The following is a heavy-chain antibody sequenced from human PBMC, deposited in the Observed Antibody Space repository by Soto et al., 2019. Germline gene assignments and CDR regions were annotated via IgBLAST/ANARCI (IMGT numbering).Heavy chain of an antibody. Sequence: ESGGGVVQPGRSLRLSCAVSGFTFSDHYMDWVRQAPGKGLEWVGRIRNRGQSHIADYAASVKGRFTMSRDDSENSLHLQMNSLKTEDTAVYYCARDTHTALDYWGQGNLVTVSS. J-gene: IGHJ4*02. CDR3: ARDTHTALDY. V-gene: IGHV3-72*01. CDR1: GFTFSDHY. CDR2: IRNRGQSHIA. D-gene: IGHD2-2*02.